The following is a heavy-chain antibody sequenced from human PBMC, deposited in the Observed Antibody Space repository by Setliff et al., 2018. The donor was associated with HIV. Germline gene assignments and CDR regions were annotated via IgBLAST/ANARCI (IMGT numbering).Heavy chain of an antibody. D-gene: IGHD5-18*01. CDR2: INPNSGGT. V-gene: IGHV1-2*06. CDR3: ARITVDTAMVYDY. J-gene: IGHJ4*02. Sequence: GASVKVSCKTFGYRFTDFYVNWVRQAPGQGLEWMGRINPNSGGTNYAQKFQGRVTMTRDTSISTAYMELSRLRSDDTAVYYCARITVDTAMVYDYWGQGTLVTVSS. CDR1: GYRFTDFY.